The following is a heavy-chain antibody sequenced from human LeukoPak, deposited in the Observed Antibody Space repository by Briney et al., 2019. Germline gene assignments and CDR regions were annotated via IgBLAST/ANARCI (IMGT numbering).Heavy chain of an antibody. CDR2: IKHDGTEK. CDR3: ARRRYYYDSSGLPEDAFDI. Sequence: GGSLRLSCAASGFSFSTYWMSWVRQAPGKGLEWVAHIKHDGTEKYYVDSVKGRFTISRDNAKNSLYLQMNSLRAEDTTMYYCARRRYYYDSSGLPEDAFDIWGQGTMVTVSS. J-gene: IGHJ3*02. CDR1: GFSFSTYW. D-gene: IGHD3-22*01. V-gene: IGHV3-7*01.